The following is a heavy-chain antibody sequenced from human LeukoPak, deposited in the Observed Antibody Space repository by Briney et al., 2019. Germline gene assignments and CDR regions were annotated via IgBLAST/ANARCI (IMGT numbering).Heavy chain of an antibody. CDR2: IDRDGLRE. CDR1: TRYFTNYW. Sequence: GGSLRLSCTASTRYFTNYWMHWVRQVPGKGLAWLSRIDRDGLREDYADSVRGRFTISRHNAKSTTYMQMNSLRAEDTAVYYCGTSRWSGVVDSWGQGTLVTVSS. D-gene: IGHD3-3*01. V-gene: IGHV3-74*01. CDR3: GTSRWSGVVDS. J-gene: IGHJ5*01.